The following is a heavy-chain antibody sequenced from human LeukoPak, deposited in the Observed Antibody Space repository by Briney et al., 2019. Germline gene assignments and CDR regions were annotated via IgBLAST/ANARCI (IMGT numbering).Heavy chain of an antibody. CDR1: GYSFTSYW. CDR3: ASSPTEIVRATGAFDM. CDR2: IYPGDSDT. Sequence: GESLKISCKGSGYSFTSYWIGWVRQMPGKGLEWMGIIYPGDSDTRYSPSFQGQVTISADKSISTAYLQWSSLKASGTAMYYCASSPTEIVRATGAFDMWGQGTMVTVSS. D-gene: IGHD1-26*01. V-gene: IGHV5-51*01. J-gene: IGHJ3*02.